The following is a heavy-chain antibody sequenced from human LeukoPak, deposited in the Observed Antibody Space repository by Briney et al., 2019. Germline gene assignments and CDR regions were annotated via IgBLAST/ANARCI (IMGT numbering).Heavy chain of an antibody. D-gene: IGHD6-13*01. J-gene: IGHJ4*02. V-gene: IGHV4-34*01. CDR2: INHSGST. CDR1: GGSFSGYY. CDR3: ASQGYSSLVYYFDY. Sequence: PSETLSLTCAVYGGSFSGYYWSWIRQPPGKGLEWIGKINHSGSTNYNPSLKSRVTISVDTSKNQFSLKLSSVTAADTAVYYCASQGYSSLVYYFDYWGQGTLVTVSS.